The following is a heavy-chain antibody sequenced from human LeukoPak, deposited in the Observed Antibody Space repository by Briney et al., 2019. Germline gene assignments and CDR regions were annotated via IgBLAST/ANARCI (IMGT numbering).Heavy chain of an antibody. V-gene: IGHV3-53*01. D-gene: IGHD2-15*01. CDR2: LYSGGGT. CDR1: GFTVSSNS. Sequence: PGGSLRLSCAVSGFTVSSNSMSWVRQAPGKGLEWVSILYSGGGTDYAVSVKGRFTISRDNSKNTLYLGMNSLRVEDTAVYYCAREYCSGGSCYRRQYYFDCGGQGTLVTVSS. J-gene: IGHJ4*02. CDR3: AREYCSGGSCYRRQYYFDC.